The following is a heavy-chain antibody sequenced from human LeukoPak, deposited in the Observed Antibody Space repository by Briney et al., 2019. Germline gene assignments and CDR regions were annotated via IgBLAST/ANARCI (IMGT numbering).Heavy chain of an antibody. V-gene: IGHV3-7*02. D-gene: IGHD6-19*01. J-gene: IGHJ4*02. CDR2: IKKDGSQT. Sequence: GGSLRLSCAASGFTFSSYWMIWVRQAPGKGLEWVANIKKDGSQTYYVDSVKGRFTISRDNAKNLLYLQMNSLRAENTAVYFCAGGTGWIFDHWGQGTLVTVSS. CDR1: GFTFSSYW. CDR3: AGGTGWIFDH.